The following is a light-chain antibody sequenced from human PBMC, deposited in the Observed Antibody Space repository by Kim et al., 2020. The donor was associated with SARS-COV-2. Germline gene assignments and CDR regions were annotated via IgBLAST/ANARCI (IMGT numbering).Light chain of an antibody. V-gene: IGKV3-15*01. Sequence: VSPRERATLSCRASQSVSSNLAWYQQKPDQAPRLLIYGASTRATGIPARFSGSGSGTEFTLTISSLQSEDFAVYYCQQYNNWPPYTFGQGTKLEI. CDR3: QQYNNWPPYT. J-gene: IGKJ2*01. CDR1: QSVSSN. CDR2: GAS.